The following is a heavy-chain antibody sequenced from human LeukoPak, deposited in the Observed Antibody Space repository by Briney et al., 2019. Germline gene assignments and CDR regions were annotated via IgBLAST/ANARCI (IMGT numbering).Heavy chain of an antibody. D-gene: IGHD3-16*01. CDR2: INPNSGGT. V-gene: IGHV1-2*02. CDR1: GYTFTGYY. J-gene: IGHJ4*02. Sequence: ASVKVSCKASGYTFTGYYMHWVRQAPGQGLEWMGWINPNSGGTNYAQKFQGRVTMTRDTSISTAYMELSRLRSDDTAVYYCARDHRVGGFFNIDYWGQGTLVTVSS. CDR3: ARDHRVGGFFNIDY.